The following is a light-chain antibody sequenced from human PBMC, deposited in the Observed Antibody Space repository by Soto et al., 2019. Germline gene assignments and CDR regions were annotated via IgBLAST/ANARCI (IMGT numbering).Light chain of an antibody. V-gene: IGKV1-13*02. J-gene: IGKJ5*01. CDR2: ESS. CDR1: QGISTL. CDR3: QHFKSFPIT. Sequence: FTQSPSSLSASLGDGGTITCRASQGISTLLAWYQQKPGKAPKVLIYESSLLQSGVPSRFSGSGSGTDFTLTISSLQPEDFATYYCQHFKSFPITFGQGTRLEI.